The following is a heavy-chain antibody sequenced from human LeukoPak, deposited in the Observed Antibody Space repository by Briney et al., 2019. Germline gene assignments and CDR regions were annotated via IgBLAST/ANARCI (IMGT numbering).Heavy chain of an antibody. CDR1: GGSFSGYY. Sequence: SETLSLTCAVYGGSFSGYYWSWIRQPPGKGLEWIGEINHSGSTNYNPSLKSRVTISVDTSKNQFSLKLSSVTAADTAAYYCARGSLYYYGSGDWFDPWGQGTLVTVSS. CDR3: ARGSLYYYGSGDWFDP. V-gene: IGHV4-34*01. D-gene: IGHD3-10*01. J-gene: IGHJ5*02. CDR2: INHSGST.